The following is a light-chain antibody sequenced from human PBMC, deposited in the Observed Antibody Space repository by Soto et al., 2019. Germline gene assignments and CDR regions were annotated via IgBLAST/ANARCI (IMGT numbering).Light chain of an antibody. Sequence: DIQMTQSPSIVSASVGDRVTITCRASQSISSWLAWYQQKPGKAPKILIYKASSLESGVPSRFSGSGSGTEFTLTISSLQSEDFAVYYCQQYHNWPITFGQGTRLEIK. J-gene: IGKJ5*01. CDR1: QSISSW. CDR2: KAS. CDR3: QQYHNWPIT. V-gene: IGKV1-5*03.